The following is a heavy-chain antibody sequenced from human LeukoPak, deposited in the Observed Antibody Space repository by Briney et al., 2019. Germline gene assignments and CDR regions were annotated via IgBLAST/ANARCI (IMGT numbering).Heavy chain of an antibody. V-gene: IGHV3-11*05. D-gene: IGHD2-2*01. J-gene: IGHJ4*02. CDR1: GFTFSDYY. CDR3: ARGVVVPAANYFDY. CDR2: ISSSSSYT. Sequence: GGSLRFSCAASGFTFSDYYMSWSRQAPGEGLEWVSYISSSSSYTNYADSVKGRFTISRDNAKNSLYLQMNSLRAEDTAVYYCARGVVVPAANYFDYWGQGTLVTVSS.